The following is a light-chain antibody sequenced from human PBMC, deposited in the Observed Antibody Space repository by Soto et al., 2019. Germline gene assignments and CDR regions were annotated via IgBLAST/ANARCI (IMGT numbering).Light chain of an antibody. CDR3: LLSYTGPLV. Sequence: QAVVTEARSLTVSQEGTVTLTCGSSTGAFTSGHYPYWFQQKPGQAPRTLIYDTNNRHSWTPARFSGSLLGGKAALTLSGAQPEDDAKYYCLLSYTGPLVFGTGTKVTAL. J-gene: IGLJ1*01. CDR1: TGAFTSGHY. CDR2: DTN. V-gene: IGLV7-46*01.